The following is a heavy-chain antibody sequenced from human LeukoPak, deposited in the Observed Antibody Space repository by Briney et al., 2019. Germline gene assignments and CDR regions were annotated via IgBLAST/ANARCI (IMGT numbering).Heavy chain of an antibody. Sequence: GESLKISCKGSGYSFTSYWIGWVRQMPGKGLEWMGIIYPGDSDTRYSPSFQSQVTISADKSISTAYLQWSSLKASDTALYYCARGCRGCSWCAGMDAWGEGAPVTVSP. CDR1: GYSFTSYW. CDR2: IYPGDSDT. J-gene: IGHJ6*01. V-gene: IGHV5-51*01. D-gene: IGHD2-15*01. CDR3: ARGCRGCSWCAGMDA.